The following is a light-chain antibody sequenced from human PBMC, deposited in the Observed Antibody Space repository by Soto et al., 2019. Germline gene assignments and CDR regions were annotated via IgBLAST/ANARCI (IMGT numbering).Light chain of an antibody. Sequence: QSALTQPPSASGSPGQSVSVSCTGSSNDVGRYNYVSWYQQHPGKAPKLIIYEVTKRPSGVPDRFSGSKSGNTASLTVSGLQAEDEADYYCSSYAASNIYVFGTGTKLTVL. CDR2: EVT. J-gene: IGLJ1*01. CDR1: SNDVGRYNY. V-gene: IGLV2-8*01. CDR3: SSYAASNIYV.